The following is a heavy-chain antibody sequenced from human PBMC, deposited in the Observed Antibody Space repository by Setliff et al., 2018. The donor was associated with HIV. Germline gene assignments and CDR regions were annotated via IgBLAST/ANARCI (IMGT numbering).Heavy chain of an antibody. D-gene: IGHD3-10*01. Sequence: KTSETLSLTCTVAGGSISSGSYYWSWIRQPAGKGLEWIGRIYTSGSTNYNPSLKSRVTISVDTSKNQFSLKLSSVTAADMAVYYCASQYYYGSGSYLHYGMDVWGQGTTVTVSS. CDR1: GGSISSGSYY. V-gene: IGHV4-61*02. J-gene: IGHJ6*02. CDR2: IYTSGST. CDR3: ASQYYYGSGSYLHYGMDV.